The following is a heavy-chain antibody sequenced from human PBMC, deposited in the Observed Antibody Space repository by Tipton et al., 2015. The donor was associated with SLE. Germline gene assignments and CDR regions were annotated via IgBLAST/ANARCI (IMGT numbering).Heavy chain of an antibody. CDR1: GGSFSGYY. CDR3: ARAFIVVSATNWFDP. D-gene: IGHD2-15*01. J-gene: IGHJ5*02. Sequence: GLVKPSETLSLTCAVYGGSFSGYYWSWIRQPPGKGLEWIGEINHSGSTNYNPSLKSRVTISVDTSKNQFSLKLSSVTAADTAVYYCARAFIVVSATNWFDPWGQGTLVTVSS. V-gene: IGHV4-34*01. CDR2: INHSGST.